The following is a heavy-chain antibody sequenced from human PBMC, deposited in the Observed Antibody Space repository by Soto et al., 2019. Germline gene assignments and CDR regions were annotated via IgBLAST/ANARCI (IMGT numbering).Heavy chain of an antibody. CDR2: ISAYNGNT. D-gene: IGHD2-2*02. CDR1: GYTFTSYG. CDR3: ARGGDCSSTSCYSPNYYYGLGV. J-gene: IGHJ6*02. V-gene: IGHV1-18*01. Sequence: SVKVSCKASGYTFTSYGISWVRQAPGQGLEWMGWISAYNGNTNYAQKLQGRVTMTTDTSTSTAYMELRSLRSDDTAVYFCARGGDCSSTSCYSPNYYYGLGVWGQGTTVTVSS.